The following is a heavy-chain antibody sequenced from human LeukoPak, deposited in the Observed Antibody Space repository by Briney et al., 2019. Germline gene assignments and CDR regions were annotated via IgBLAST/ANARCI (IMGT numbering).Heavy chain of an antibody. CDR2: ISRSGSTK. D-gene: IGHD2-15*01. J-gene: IGHJ6*03. Sequence: GGSLRLSCAASGFTFSDYNMRWIRQAPGKGLEWVSSISRSGSTKYYADSVKGRFTISRDNAKNPLFLQMNSLRAEDTAVYYCARVLRYCSGGNCYSGGLGYMDVWGKGTTVTISS. V-gene: IGHV3-11*01. CDR1: GFTFSDYN. CDR3: ARVLRYCSGGNCYSGGLGYMDV.